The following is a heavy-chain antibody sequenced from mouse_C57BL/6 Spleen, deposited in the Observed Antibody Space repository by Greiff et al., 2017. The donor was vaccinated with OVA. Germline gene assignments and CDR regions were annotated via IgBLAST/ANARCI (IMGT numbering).Heavy chain of an antibody. J-gene: IGHJ3*01. CDR1: GYTFTSYW. CDR2: IYPGSGST. V-gene: IGHV1-55*01. Sequence: QVHVKQPGAELVKPGASVKMSCKASGYTFTSYWITWVKQRPGQGLEWIGDIYPGSGSTNYNEKFKSKATLTVDTSSSTAYMQLSSLTSEDSAVYYCAREAQAWFAYWGQGTLVTVSA. D-gene: IGHD3-2*02. CDR3: AREAQAWFAY.